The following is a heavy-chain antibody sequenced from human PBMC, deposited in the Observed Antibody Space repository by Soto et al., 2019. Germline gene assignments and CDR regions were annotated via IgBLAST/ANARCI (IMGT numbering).Heavy chain of an antibody. D-gene: IGHD5-12*01. Sequence: SETLSLTCNVSSDSISSYYWRWIRQPPEKRLEWIGYISYSGSTNYNPSLKSRVTISGDTSKIQFSLKVSSVTAADTAVYYCARETSWPLPFDYWGQGTLVTVSS. CDR3: ARETSWPLPFDY. CDR2: ISYSGST. V-gene: IGHV4-59*01. CDR1: SDSISSYY. J-gene: IGHJ4*02.